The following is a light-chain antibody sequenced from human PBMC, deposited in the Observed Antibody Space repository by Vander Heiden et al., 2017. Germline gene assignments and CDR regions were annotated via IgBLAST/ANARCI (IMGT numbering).Light chain of an antibody. Sequence: QSALTQPASVSGSPGQSITISCTGTTSDVGGYNYVSWYQERPGKAPNLMIYDVSSRPSGVSNRFSGSKSGNTASLTISGLQAEDEGDYYCSSYTSTSTLVVFGGGTKLTVL. CDR3: SSYTSTSTLVV. CDR2: DVS. V-gene: IGLV2-14*01. CDR1: TSDVGGYNY. J-gene: IGLJ3*02.